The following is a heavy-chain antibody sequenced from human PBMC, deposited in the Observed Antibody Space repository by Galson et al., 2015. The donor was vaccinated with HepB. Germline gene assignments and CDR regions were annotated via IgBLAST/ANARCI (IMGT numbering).Heavy chain of an antibody. CDR3: ARARGGFDV. D-gene: IGHD6-25*01. V-gene: IGHV4-31*03. J-gene: IGHJ2*01. CDR1: GGSISTFGDY. Sequence: TVSLTCTVSGGSISTFGDYWTWIRQRPGKGLGWIGYIYYNGVTYYNPSLESRISMSVDTSQNQFSLKLASVNAADTAIFYCARARGGFDVWGRGLLVTVSS. CDR2: IYYNGVT.